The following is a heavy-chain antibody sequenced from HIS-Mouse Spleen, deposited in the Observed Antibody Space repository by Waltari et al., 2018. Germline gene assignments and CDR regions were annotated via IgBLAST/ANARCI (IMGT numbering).Heavy chain of an antibody. CDR1: GGSISSSSYY. CDR3: AREIPYSSSWYDWYFDL. D-gene: IGHD6-13*01. Sequence: QLQLQESGPGLVRPSETLSLTCTVPGGSISSSSYYWGWIRPPPGKGLEWIGSIYYSGSTYYNPSLKSRVTISVDTSKNQFSLKLSSVTAADTAVYYCAREIPYSSSWYDWYFDLWAVAPWSLSPQ. J-gene: IGHJ2*01. V-gene: IGHV4-39*07. CDR2: IYYSGST.